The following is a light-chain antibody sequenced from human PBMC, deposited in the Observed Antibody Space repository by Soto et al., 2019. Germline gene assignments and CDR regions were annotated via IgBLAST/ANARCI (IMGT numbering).Light chain of an antibody. V-gene: IGLV2-14*01. CDR2: EVS. CDR1: SSDVGGYNY. J-gene: IGLJ1*01. Sequence: QSVLTQPASVSGSPGQSITISCTGTSSDVGGYNYVSWYQQHPGKSPKLMIFEVSNRPSGVSNRFSGSKSGNTASLTISGLQAEDEADYYCSSYTRSSTYVFGTGTKVPS. CDR3: SSYTRSSTYV.